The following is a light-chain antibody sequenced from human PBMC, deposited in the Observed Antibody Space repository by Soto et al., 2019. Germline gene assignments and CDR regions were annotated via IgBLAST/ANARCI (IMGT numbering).Light chain of an antibody. V-gene: IGKV3-11*01. CDR2: DTS. J-gene: IGKJ4*01. CDR1: QSVSSY. CDR3: QQRSNWVLT. Sequence: EIVLTQSPATLSLSPGDIATLSCSASQSVSSYLAWYQQKPGQAPRLLIYDTSNRATGIPARFSGSGSGTDFTLTISSLEPEDFAVYYCQQRSNWVLTFGGGTKVDIK.